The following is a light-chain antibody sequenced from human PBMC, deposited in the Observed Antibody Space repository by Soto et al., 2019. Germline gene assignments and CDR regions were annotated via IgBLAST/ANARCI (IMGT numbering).Light chain of an antibody. Sequence: QSSLTQPPSASGSPGQSVTISCTGSNVGEYDYVSWYQQHPGKAPKLMIYEVNKRPSGVPDRFSGSKSGNTASLTVSGLQAEDEADYYCSSYAGSSNVFGTGTKLTVL. CDR2: EVN. CDR1: NVGEYDY. CDR3: SSYAGSSNV. V-gene: IGLV2-8*01. J-gene: IGLJ1*01.